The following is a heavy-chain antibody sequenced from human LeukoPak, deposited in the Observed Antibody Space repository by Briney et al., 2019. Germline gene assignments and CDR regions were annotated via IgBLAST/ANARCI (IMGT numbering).Heavy chain of an antibody. J-gene: IGHJ4*02. CDR2: INHNGST. CDR3: ARSDTGGPFDY. D-gene: IGHD4-23*01. CDR1: GGSFSGYY. V-gene: IGHV4-34*01. Sequence: PSETLSLTCAVYGGSFSGYYWSWIRQPPGKGLEWIGEINHNGSTNYNPSLKSRVTISVDTSKNQFSLKLSSVTAADTAVYYCARSDTGGPFDYWGQGTLVTVSS.